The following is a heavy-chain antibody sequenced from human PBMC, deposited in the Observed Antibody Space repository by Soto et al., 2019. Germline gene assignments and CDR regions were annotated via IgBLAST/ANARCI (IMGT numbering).Heavy chain of an antibody. CDR2: INAGNGNT. CDR3: ARDVGATGD. V-gene: IGHV1-3*01. CDR1: GYTFTSYP. D-gene: IGHD1-26*01. J-gene: IGHJ4*02. Sequence: QVHLVQSGAEVKKPGASVKVSCKAAGYTFTSYPMHWVRQATGQRLEWMGWINAGNGNTKYSQKFQGRVTITRDTAASTAYTERSSLRSEDTAVYYCARDVGATGDWGQGTLVNGSS.